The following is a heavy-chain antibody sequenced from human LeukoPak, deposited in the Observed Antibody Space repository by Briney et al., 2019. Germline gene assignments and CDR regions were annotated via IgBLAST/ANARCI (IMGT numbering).Heavy chain of an antibody. D-gene: IGHD2-2*01. V-gene: IGHV3-23*01. CDR2: IRGSGGGT. CDR1: GFTFSNYA. J-gene: IGHJ6*02. Sequence: GGSLRLSCAASGFTFSNYAMSWVRQAPGKGLEWVSTIRGSGGGTYYADSVKGRFTISRDNSKNTLYLQLNSLRAEDTAVYYCAKSTSPLYYYYGMDVWGQGTTVTVSS. CDR3: AKSTSPLYYYYGMDV.